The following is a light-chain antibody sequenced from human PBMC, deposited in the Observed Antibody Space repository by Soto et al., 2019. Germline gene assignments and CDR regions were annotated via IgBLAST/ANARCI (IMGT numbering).Light chain of an antibody. Sequence: EIVMTQSPATLSVSPGERATLSCRASQSVNRNLAWYQQKPGQAPRLLISAVSTRATGIPARFSGSGSETEFTLTISSLQSEDFAVYYCQQYNNWWTFGQGTKVEMK. V-gene: IGKV3-15*01. CDR1: QSVNRN. CDR2: AVS. J-gene: IGKJ1*01. CDR3: QQYNNWWT.